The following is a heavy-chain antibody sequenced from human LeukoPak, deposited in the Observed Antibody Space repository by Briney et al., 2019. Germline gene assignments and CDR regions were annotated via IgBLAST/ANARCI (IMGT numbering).Heavy chain of an antibody. D-gene: IGHD3-10*02. CDR1: GFTFSSYA. CDR2: ISGSGGST. Sequence: GGSLRLSCAASGFTFSSYAMGWVRPAPGKGLEWVSAISGSGGSTYYADSVKGRFTISRDNSKNTLYLQMNSLRAEDTAVYYCAELGITMIGGVWGKGTTVTISS. V-gene: IGHV3-23*01. J-gene: IGHJ6*04. CDR3: AELGITMIGGV.